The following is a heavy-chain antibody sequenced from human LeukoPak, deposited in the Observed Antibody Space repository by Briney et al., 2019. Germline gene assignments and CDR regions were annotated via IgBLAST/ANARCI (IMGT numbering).Heavy chain of an antibody. Sequence: PSETLSLTCTVSGGSISSSSYYWGWIRQPPGMGLEWIGSMHYSGITYYNPSLKSRVTISVDASKNQVSLELSSVTAADTAVYFCARVAYSSAWYRLDYWGQGTLVTVSS. V-gene: IGHV4-39*01. J-gene: IGHJ4*02. CDR2: MHYSGIT. CDR1: GGSISSSSYY. D-gene: IGHD6-19*01. CDR3: ARVAYSSAWYRLDY.